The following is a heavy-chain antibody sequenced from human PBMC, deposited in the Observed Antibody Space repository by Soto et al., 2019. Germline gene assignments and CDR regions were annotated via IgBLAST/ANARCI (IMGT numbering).Heavy chain of an antibody. J-gene: IGHJ4*02. CDR1: GFTFSSYA. D-gene: IGHD3-3*01. V-gene: IGHV3-23*01. Sequence: PGGSLRLSCAASGFTFSSYAMSWVRQAPGKGLEWVSAISGSGGSTYYADSVKGRFTISRDNSKNTLYLQMNSLRAEDTAVYYCAKDRGNPITIFGVVIATCFDYWGQGTLVTVSS. CDR3: AKDRGNPITIFGVVIATCFDY. CDR2: ISGSGGST.